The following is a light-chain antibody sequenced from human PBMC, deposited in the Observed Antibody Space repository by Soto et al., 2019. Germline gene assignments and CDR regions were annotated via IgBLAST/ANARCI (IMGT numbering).Light chain of an antibody. CDR1: SSDVGDYNY. J-gene: IGLJ3*02. Sequence: QSALTQPRSVSGSPGQSVTISCTGTSSDVGDYNYVSWYQQYPGKAPKLVIYDVSKRPSGVPDRFSGSKSGNTASLTISGVHAEDEADYYCCSFAGSYTFWVFGGGTKVTVL. V-gene: IGLV2-11*01. CDR3: CSFAGSYTFWV. CDR2: DVS.